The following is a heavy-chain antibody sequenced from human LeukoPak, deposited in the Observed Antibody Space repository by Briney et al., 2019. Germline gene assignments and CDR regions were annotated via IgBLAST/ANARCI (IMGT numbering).Heavy chain of an antibody. Sequence: PGGSLRLSCAGSGFTFSDSTMIWVRQAPGKGLEWVSSISDRSGYIYYADSVKGRFTISRDNARNSLYLQMNSLRAEDTAVYYCARDLGCSSTRCFRGPYYYYYLDVWGKGTTVTVSS. V-gene: IGHV3-21*01. CDR3: ARDLGCSSTRCFRGPYYYYYLDV. CDR1: GFTFSDST. CDR2: ISDRSGYI. J-gene: IGHJ6*03. D-gene: IGHD2-2*01.